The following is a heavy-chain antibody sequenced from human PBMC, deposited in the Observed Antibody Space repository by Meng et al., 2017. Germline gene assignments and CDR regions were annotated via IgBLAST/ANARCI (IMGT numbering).Heavy chain of an antibody. Sequence: QLQLQESGSGLVKPSQTLSLTCAVSGGSVSSVGYSWNWIRQPPGKGLEWIGYIFHSGTTYYNPSLESRVTISIDTSKNQFSLKVTSATAADTAVYYCARGYGGLDYWGQGTLVTVSS. CDR1: GGSVSSVGYS. V-gene: IGHV4-30-2*01. CDR2: IFHSGTT. D-gene: IGHD3-10*01. J-gene: IGHJ4*02. CDR3: ARGYGGLDY.